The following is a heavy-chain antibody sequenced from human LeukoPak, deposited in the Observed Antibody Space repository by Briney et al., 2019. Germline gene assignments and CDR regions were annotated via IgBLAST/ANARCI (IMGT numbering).Heavy chain of an antibody. D-gene: IGHD3-3*01. CDR2: IYTSGST. CDR1: GGSISSYY. CDR3: AREIGGITIFGVVTSYYFDY. V-gene: IGHV4-4*07. Sequence: SETLSLTCTVSGGSISSYYWSWIRQPAGKGLEWIGRIYTSGSTNYNPSLKSRVTMSVDTSKNQFPLKLSSVTAADTAVYYCAREIGGITIFGVVTSYYFDYWGQGTLVTVSS. J-gene: IGHJ4*02.